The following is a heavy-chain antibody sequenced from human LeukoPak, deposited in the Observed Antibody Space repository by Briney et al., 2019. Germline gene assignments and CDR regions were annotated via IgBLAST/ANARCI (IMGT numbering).Heavy chain of an antibody. CDR1: GFTFSSYW. D-gene: IGHD3-10*01. Sequence: PGGSLRLSCAASGFTFSSYWMSWVRQAPGKGLEWVANIKQDGSEKYYVDSVKGRFTISRDNSKNTPYLQMNSLRAEDTAVYYCANALYYYGSGSPFDYWGQGTLVTVSS. CDR3: ANALYYYGSGSPFDY. J-gene: IGHJ4*02. CDR2: IKQDGSEK. V-gene: IGHV3-7*03.